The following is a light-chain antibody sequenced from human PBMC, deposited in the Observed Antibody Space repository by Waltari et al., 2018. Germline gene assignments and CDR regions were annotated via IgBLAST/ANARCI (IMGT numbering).Light chain of an antibody. CDR2: DVS. Sequence: QSALTQPRSVSGSPGQSVTISCTGTSSDVGGYNYVSWYQQHPGKDPKLMLYDVSKRPSVGHDRFSGSKSGNTSSLTISGLQAEDEADYYCCSYAGSYWVFGGGTKLTVL. J-gene: IGLJ3*02. CDR1: SSDVGGYNY. CDR3: CSYAGSYWV. V-gene: IGLV2-11*01.